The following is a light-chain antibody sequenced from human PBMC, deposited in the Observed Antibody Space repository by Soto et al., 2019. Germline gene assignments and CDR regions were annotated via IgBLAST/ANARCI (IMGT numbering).Light chain of an antibody. J-gene: IGKJ1*01. Sequence: AIQLTQSPSSLSASVGDRVTVTCRASQDIRNYLAWYQQKPGKAPKLLICDASTLYSGVPSRFSGSGSSTDFTLTISSLQSDDFATYYCQQYDNNPWTFGQGTKVDIK. CDR1: QDIRNY. V-gene: IGKV1-6*01. CDR3: QQYDNNPWT. CDR2: DAS.